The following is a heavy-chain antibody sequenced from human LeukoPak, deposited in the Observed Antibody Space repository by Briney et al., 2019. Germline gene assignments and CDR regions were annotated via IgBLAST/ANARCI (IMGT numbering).Heavy chain of an antibody. D-gene: IGHD4-11*01. CDR1: EFTVSSNY. Sequence: PGGSLRLSCAASEFTVSSNYMSWVRQAPGMGPEWVSIIYNDGSTYYPFSVEGRFTVSRDNSKNTVYLQMNSLRAEVTALYYCARTAVILGASDAFDIWGQGTLVTVSS. CDR2: IYNDGST. J-gene: IGHJ3*02. V-gene: IGHV3-66*01. CDR3: ARTAVILGASDAFDI.